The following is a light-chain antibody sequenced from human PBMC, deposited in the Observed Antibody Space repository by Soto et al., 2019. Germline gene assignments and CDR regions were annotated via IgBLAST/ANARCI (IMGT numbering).Light chain of an antibody. Sequence: EIVMTQSPATLSVSPGERATLSCRASQSVSSNLAWYPQKPGQAPRLLIYGASTRATGIPARFSGSGSGTEFTLTISGLQSEDFAVSYCQQYNNWPLTFGGGTKVDIK. CDR2: GAS. CDR1: QSVSSN. CDR3: QQYNNWPLT. J-gene: IGKJ4*01. V-gene: IGKV3D-15*01.